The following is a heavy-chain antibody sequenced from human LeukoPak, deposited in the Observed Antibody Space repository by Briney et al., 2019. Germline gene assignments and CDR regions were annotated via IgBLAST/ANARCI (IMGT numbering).Heavy chain of an antibody. CDR1: GFTLSSGSW. J-gene: IGHJ5*02. Sequence: GGSLRLSCAASGFTLSSGSWMHWVRQVPGKGLVWVSCFRSNGSETTYADSVKGRFTISADHAKNTLYLQMNSLRDDDTAVYYCAKSDWFDPWGQGTLVTVSS. CDR3: AKSDWFDP. V-gene: IGHV3-74*01. CDR2: FRSNGSET.